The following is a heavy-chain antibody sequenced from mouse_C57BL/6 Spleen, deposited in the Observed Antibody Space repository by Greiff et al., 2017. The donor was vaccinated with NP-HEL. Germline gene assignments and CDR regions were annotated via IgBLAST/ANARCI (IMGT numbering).Heavy chain of an antibody. Sequence: EVKLMESGGDLVKPGGSLKLSCAASGFTFSSYGMSWVRQTPDKRLEWVATISSGGSYTYYPDSVKGRFTISRDNAKNTLNLQINSLKSEDTAMYYCTRPLYYGKSGMDYWGQGTSVTVSS. V-gene: IGHV5-6*01. D-gene: IGHD2-1*01. CDR1: GFTFSSYG. J-gene: IGHJ4*01. CDR2: ISSGGSYT. CDR3: TRPLYYGKSGMDY.